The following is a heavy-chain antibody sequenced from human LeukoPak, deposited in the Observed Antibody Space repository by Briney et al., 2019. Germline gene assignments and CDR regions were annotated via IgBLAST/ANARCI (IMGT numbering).Heavy chain of an antibody. CDR1: GGTFSSYA. CDR3: ASSPRKAATPNFDY. D-gene: IGHD2-15*01. CDR2: IIPIFGTA. Sequence: SVKVSCKASGGTFSSYAISWVRQAPGQGLEWMGGIIPIFGTANYAQKFQGRVTITADESTSTAYMELSSLRSDDTAVYYCASSPRKAATPNFDYWGQGTLVTVSS. J-gene: IGHJ4*02. V-gene: IGHV1-69*13.